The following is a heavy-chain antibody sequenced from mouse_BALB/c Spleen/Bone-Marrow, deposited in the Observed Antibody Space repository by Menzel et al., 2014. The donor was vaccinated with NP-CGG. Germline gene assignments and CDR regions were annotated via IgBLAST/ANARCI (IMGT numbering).Heavy chain of an antibody. CDR2: IFPGSDNT. CDR1: GYSFTSYY. CDR3: ARDWDEYYFDY. V-gene: IGHV1-66*01. Sequence: VQLQQSGPELVKPGASVKMSCKASGYSFTSYYIHWVKQRPGQGLEWIGWIFPGSDNTKYNEKFKGKATLTADTSSSTAYMYLSSLTSEDSAVYFCARDWDEYYFDYWGQGTTLTVSS. J-gene: IGHJ2*01. D-gene: IGHD4-1*01.